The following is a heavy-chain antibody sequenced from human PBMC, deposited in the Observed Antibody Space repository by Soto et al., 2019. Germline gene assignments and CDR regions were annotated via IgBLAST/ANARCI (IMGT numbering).Heavy chain of an antibody. CDR1: GYIFVNYG. J-gene: IGHJ6*02. V-gene: IGHV1-18*01. CDR3: VMVDNYVTPTPQDV. Sequence: QVQLVQSGDEVKKPGASVKVSCKASGYIFVNYGIAWVRQAPGQGLEWMGWISPYTGNTHSATKVQGRLTMTTDTSTSTDYVDLGSLTSDDTAVYYCVMVDNYVTPTPQDVWSQGTTVTVSS. CDR2: ISPYTGNT. D-gene: IGHD3-16*01.